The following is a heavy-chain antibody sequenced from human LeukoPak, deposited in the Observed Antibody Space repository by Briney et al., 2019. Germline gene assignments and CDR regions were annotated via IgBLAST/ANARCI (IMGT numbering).Heavy chain of an antibody. CDR1: GYSISTSYY. V-gene: IGHV4-38-2*02. J-gene: IGHJ5*02. CDR2: IYHSGNT. D-gene: IGHD2-2*01. CDR3: AREVDAAAAYNWFDP. Sequence: SETLSLTCTVSGYSISTSYYWGWIRQPPGKGLEWIGSIYHSGNTYYNPSLKSRVTISVDTSKNQFSLRLSSVTAADTAVYYCAREVDAAAAYNWFDPWGQGTLVTVSS.